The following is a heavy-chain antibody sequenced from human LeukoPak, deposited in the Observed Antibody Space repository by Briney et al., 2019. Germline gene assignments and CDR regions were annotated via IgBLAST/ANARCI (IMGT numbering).Heavy chain of an antibody. J-gene: IGHJ4*02. CDR2: VFYSGVT. D-gene: IGHD5-12*01. CDR1: GGSISSYY. V-gene: IGHV4-59*01. Sequence: SETLSLTCTVSGGSISSYYWNWIRQSPGKGLEWIGYVFYSGVTKYNPSLKGRATISIDTSGNHLSLNLSPMTAADTAIYYCATFRGSPRRGPLDSWGQGTLVNVSS. CDR3: ATFRGSPRRGPLDS.